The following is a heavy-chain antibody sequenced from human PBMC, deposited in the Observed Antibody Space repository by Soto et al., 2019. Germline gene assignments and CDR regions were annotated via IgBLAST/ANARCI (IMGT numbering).Heavy chain of an antibody. V-gene: IGHV3-30*18. CDR3: AKGGTVGATDY. CDR2: ISYDGSNK. J-gene: IGHJ4*02. CDR1: GFTFSSYG. Sequence: WGSLRLSCAASGFTFSSYGMHWVRQAPGKGLEWVAVISYDGSNKYYADSVKGRFTISRDNSKNTLYLQMNSLRAEDTAVYYCAKGGTVGATDYWGQGTLVTVSS. D-gene: IGHD1-26*01.